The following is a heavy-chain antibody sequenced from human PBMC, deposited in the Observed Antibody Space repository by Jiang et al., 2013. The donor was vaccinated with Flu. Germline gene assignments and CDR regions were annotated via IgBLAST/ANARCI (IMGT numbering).Heavy chain of an antibody. CDR2: INHSGST. D-gene: IGHD3-10*01. Sequence: LLKPSETLSLTCAVYGGSFSGYYWSWIRQPPGKGLEWIGEINHSGSTNYNPSLKSRVTISVDTSKNQFSLKLSSVTAADTAVYYCARALEGTMVRGVIRRRANWFDPWGQGTLVTVSS. CDR3: ARALEGTMVRGVIRRRANWFDP. CDR1: GGSFSGYY. J-gene: IGHJ5*02. V-gene: IGHV4-34*01.